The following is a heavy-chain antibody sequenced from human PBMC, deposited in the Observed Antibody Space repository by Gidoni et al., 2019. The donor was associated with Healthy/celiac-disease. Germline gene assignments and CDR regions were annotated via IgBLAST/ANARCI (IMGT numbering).Heavy chain of an antibody. CDR3: AKSAVYDSSGYRTTGYFQH. D-gene: IGHD3-22*01. V-gene: IGHV3-23*01. J-gene: IGHJ1*01. CDR2: ISGSGGST. CDR1: GFTVSSYA. Sequence: EVQLLESGGGLVQPGGSLRLSCAASGFTVSSYAMSWVRQAPGKGLEWVSAISGSGGSTYYADSVKGRFTISRDNSKNTLYLQMNSLRAEDTAVYYCAKSAVYDSSGYRTTGYFQHWGQGTLVTVSS.